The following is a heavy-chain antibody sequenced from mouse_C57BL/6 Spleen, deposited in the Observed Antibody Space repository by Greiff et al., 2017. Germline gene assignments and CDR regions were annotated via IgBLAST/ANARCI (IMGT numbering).Heavy chain of an antibody. CDR1: GFTFSNYW. CDR2: IRLKSDNYAT. Sequence: EVQLVESGGGLVQPGGSMKLSCVASGFTFSNYWMNWVRQSPEKGLEWVAQIRLKSDNYATHYAESVKGRFTISRDDSKSIVYLQMNNLRAEDTGIYYCTAYYYGSRGYAMDYWGQGTSVTVSS. CDR3: TAYYYGSRGYAMDY. D-gene: IGHD1-1*01. V-gene: IGHV6-3*01. J-gene: IGHJ4*01.